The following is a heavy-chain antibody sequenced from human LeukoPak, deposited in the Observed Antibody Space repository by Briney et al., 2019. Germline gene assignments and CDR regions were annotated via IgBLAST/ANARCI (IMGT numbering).Heavy chain of an antibody. CDR2: IRYDGNNK. Sequence: GGSLRLSCAASGFTFNTYGMHWVRQAPGKGLEWVAFIRYDGNNKNYADSVKGRFTISRDNSKNTLYLQMNSLRAEDTAVYYCAGTVVGATRPSPDYWGQGTLVTVSS. V-gene: IGHV3-30*02. J-gene: IGHJ4*02. D-gene: IGHD1-26*01. CDR1: GFTFNTYG. CDR3: AGTVVGATRPSPDY.